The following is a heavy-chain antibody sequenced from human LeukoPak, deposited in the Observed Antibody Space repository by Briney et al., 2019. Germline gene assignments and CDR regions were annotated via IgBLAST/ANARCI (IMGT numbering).Heavy chain of an antibody. V-gene: IGHV3-21*01. CDR1: GFTFSSYS. CDR2: ISSSSSYI. CDR3: ARATIFGWFDP. J-gene: IGHJ5*02. D-gene: IGHD3-9*01. Sequence: GGSLRLSCAASGFTFSSYSMNWVRQAPGKGLEWVSSISSSSSYIYYADSVKGRFTISRDNAKNSLYLQMNSQRAEDTAVYYCARATIFGWFDPWGQGTLVTVSS.